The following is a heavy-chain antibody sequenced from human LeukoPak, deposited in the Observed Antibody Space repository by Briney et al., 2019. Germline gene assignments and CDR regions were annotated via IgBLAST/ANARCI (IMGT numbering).Heavy chain of an antibody. J-gene: IGHJ1*01. CDR2: IYYSGST. CDR3: ARDRGNLQH. V-gene: IGHV4-59*01. CDR1: GGSISSYY. Sequence: PSETLSLTCTVSGGSISSYYWSWIRQPPGKGLEWIGYIYYSGSTNYNPSLKSRVTISVDTSKNQFSLKLSSVTAEDTAVYYCARDRGNLQHWGQGTLVTVSS. D-gene: IGHD1-14*01.